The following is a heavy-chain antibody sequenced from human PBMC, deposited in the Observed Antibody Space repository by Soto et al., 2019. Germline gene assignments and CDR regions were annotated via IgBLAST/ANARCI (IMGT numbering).Heavy chain of an antibody. CDR3: AAREGELLSYYYGMDV. Sequence: EVQLVETGGGLIQPGGSLRLSCAASGFTVSSNYMSWVRQAPGKGLEWVSGIYSGGSTYYADSVKGRFTISRDNSKNTLYLQMNSLRAEDTAVDYCAAREGELLSYYYGMDVWGQGTTVTVSS. CDR1: GFTVSSNY. D-gene: IGHD1-26*01. CDR2: IYSGGST. V-gene: IGHV3-53*02. J-gene: IGHJ6*02.